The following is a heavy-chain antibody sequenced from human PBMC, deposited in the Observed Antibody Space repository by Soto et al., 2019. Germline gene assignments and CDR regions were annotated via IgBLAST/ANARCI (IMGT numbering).Heavy chain of an antibody. CDR2: IYYSGST. J-gene: IGHJ4*02. D-gene: IGHD3-22*01. V-gene: IGHV4-39*01. CDR1: GDSISNGYYT. CDR3: ARHTPPYYYDSSGYLFDY. Sequence: SETLSLTCTVSGDSISNGYYTWSWIRQPPGKGLEWIGSIYYSGSTYYNPSLKSRVTISVDTSKNQFSLKLSSVTAADTAVYYCARHTPPYYYDSSGYLFDYWGQGTLVTVSS.